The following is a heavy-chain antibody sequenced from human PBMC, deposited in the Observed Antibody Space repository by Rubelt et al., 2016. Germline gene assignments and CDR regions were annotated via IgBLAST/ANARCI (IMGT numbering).Heavy chain of an antibody. Sequence: EVQPVESGGGLVQPGRSLRLSCTASGFTFGDYAMSWFRQAPGKGLEWVGFIRSKTYGGTTEYAAAVKGRLTISRDDSKSMAYLQMNSVKTGDTAVYYCSRGGSYGFDHWGQGTLVIVS. CDR3: SRGGSYGFDH. V-gene: IGHV3-49*03. CDR2: IRSKTYGGTT. J-gene: IGHJ4*02. CDR1: GFTFGDYA. D-gene: IGHD1-26*01.